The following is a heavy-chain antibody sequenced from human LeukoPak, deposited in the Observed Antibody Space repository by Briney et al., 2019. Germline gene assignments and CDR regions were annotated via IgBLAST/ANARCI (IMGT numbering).Heavy chain of an antibody. J-gene: IGHJ2*01. V-gene: IGHV3-48*04. D-gene: IGHD6-13*01. Sequence: GGSLRLSCAASGFTFSTYSMNWVRQAPGKGLEWVSYISSSSSTIYYADSVKGRFTISRDNAKATLYLQMNSLRAEDTAVYYCARGHASSWSNWYFDLWGRGTLGTVSS. CDR3: ARGHASSWSNWYFDL. CDR1: GFTFSTYS. CDR2: ISSSSSTI.